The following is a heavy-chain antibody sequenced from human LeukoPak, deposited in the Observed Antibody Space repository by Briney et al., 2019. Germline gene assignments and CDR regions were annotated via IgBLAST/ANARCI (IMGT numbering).Heavy chain of an antibody. D-gene: IGHD5-18*01. Sequence: SETLSLTCAVYGGSFSGYYWSWIRQPPGKGLEWIGSIYYSGSTYYNPSLKSRVTISVDTSKNQFSLKLSSVTAADTAVYYCAREGRTAMVRGVTVGFDPWGQGTLVTVSS. CDR3: AREGRTAMVRGVTVGFDP. J-gene: IGHJ5*02. CDR1: GGSFSGYY. CDR2: IYYSGST. V-gene: IGHV4-34*01.